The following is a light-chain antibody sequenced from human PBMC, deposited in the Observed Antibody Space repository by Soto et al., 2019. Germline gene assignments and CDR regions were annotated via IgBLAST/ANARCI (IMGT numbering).Light chain of an antibody. Sequence: VLTQSPVTLSLAPLEIYTLSFRASQSFRGLLAWYQQKPGPAPRLLIYDAYNRATGIPPRFSGSGSGTDFTLTISSLEPEDFAVYYCQQYGSSPWTFGQGTKVDIK. CDR3: QQYGSSPWT. CDR1: QSFRGL. CDR2: DAY. V-gene: IGKV3-11*01. J-gene: IGKJ1*01.